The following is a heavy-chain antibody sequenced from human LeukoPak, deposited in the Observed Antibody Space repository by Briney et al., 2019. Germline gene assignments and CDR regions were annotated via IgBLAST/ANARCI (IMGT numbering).Heavy chain of an antibody. CDR1: GYTFTSYT. CDR3: ARDDNGDSTTWFDY. Sequence: ASVKVSCKASGYTFTSYTLHWVRQAPGQRLEWMGWINAGNGNTKYSQKFRGRVTITRDTSASTAYMELSSLRSEDTTVYYCARDDNGDSTTWFDYWGQGTLVTVSS. J-gene: IGHJ4*02. V-gene: IGHV1-3*01. CDR2: INAGNGNT. D-gene: IGHD4-17*01.